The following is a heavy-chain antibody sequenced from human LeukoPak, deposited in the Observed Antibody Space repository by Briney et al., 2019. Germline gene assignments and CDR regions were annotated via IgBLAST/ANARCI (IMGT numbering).Heavy chain of an antibody. Sequence: SETLSLTCTVSGGSFSNYYWVWVRQSAGKQLEWIGDIYYTGNTNYNASLKSRVTISIDSSKKQFSLKLNSMTAADTAVYYCAANGYNSGWIDYWGQGTLVTVSS. J-gene: IGHJ4*02. CDR1: GGSFSNYY. CDR2: IYYTGNT. D-gene: IGHD6-19*01. CDR3: AANGYNSGWIDY. V-gene: IGHV4-59*08.